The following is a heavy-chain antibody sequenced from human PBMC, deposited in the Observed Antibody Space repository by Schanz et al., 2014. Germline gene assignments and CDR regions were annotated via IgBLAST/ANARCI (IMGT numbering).Heavy chain of an antibody. D-gene: IGHD2-15*01. CDR2: ISGSGGST. J-gene: IGHJ6*02. CDR1: GFTFSTYA. CDR3: AKGMGYCSGGTCYDYYYYGLDV. V-gene: IGHV3-23*01. Sequence: DVQLLESGGGLVQPGGSLRLSCGGSGFTFSTYAMSWVRQAPGKGLEWVSAISGSGGSTYYADSVKGRFTISRDNSENTLYLQMNSLSADDTAVFYCAKGMGYCSGGTCYDYYYYGLDVWGQGTTVTVSS.